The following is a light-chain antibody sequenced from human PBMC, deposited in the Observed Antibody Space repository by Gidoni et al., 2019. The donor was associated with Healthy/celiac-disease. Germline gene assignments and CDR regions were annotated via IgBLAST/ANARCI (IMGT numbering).Light chain of an antibody. Sequence: DIQMTQSPSSLSASVGDRVTITCRASQSISSYLNWYQQKPGKAPKLLIYAASSLQSGVPSRFRGSGSGTDFTLTIRSLQPEDFATYYCQQSYSTPLTFGPGTKVEIK. V-gene: IGKV1-39*01. CDR1: QSISSY. CDR3: QQSYSTPLT. J-gene: IGKJ1*01. CDR2: AAS.